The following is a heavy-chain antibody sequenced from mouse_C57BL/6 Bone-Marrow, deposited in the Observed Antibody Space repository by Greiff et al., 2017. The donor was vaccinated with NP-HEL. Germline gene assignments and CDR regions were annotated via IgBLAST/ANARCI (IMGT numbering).Heavy chain of an antibody. J-gene: IGHJ3*01. V-gene: IGHV2-2*01. Sequence: QVQLKESGPGLVQPSQRLSITCTVSGFSLTSYGVHWVRQSPGKGLEWLGVIWSGGSTDYNAAFISRLSISKDNSKSQVFFKMTSLQADETAIYYCARNYRMVTTAGAWFAYWGQGTLVTVSA. CDR2: IWSGGST. CDR1: GFSLTSYG. D-gene: IGHD2-2*01. CDR3: ARNYRMVTTAGAWFAY.